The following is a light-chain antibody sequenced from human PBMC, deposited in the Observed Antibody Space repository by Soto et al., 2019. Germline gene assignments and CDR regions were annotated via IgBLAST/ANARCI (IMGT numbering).Light chain of an antibody. CDR1: QSFNSD. Sequence: WTRPPVTLSLSPGERATLSCRASQSFNSDLAWYQQKPGQAPRLLIYDASNRATGIPARFSGIGSGTDFCLAISILEPWDLSVFFSQQGRSWHHVFSQGTRLEIK. J-gene: IGKJ5*01. CDR3: QQGRSWHHV. V-gene: IGKV3-11*01. CDR2: DAS.